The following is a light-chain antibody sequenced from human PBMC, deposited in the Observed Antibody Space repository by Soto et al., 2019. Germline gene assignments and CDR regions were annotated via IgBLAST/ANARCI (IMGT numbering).Light chain of an antibody. J-gene: IGKJ1*01. Sequence: EIVMTQSPATLSVSPGERATLSCWASQSVSSSYLAWSQQKPGQAPRLLIYGASSRATGIPDRFSGSGSGTDFTLTISSLQSDDFAVYYCQQYDNWPWTFGQGTKVDIK. CDR1: QSVSSSY. CDR3: QQYDNWPWT. CDR2: GAS. V-gene: IGKV3D-15*01.